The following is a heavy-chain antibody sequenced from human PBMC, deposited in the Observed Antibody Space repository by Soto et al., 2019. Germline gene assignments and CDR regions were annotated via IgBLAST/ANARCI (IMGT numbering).Heavy chain of an antibody. CDR2: IYYSGST. J-gene: IGHJ4*02. D-gene: IGHD3-3*01. CDR3: ARRRITIFGVVRTEYYFDY. Sequence: SETLSLTCTVSGGSISSSSYYWGWIRQPPGKGLEWIGSIYYSGSTYYNPSLKSRVTISVDTSKNQFSLKLSSVTAADTAVYYCARRRITIFGVVRTEYYFDYWGQGTLVTVSS. V-gene: IGHV4-39*01. CDR1: GGSISSSSYY.